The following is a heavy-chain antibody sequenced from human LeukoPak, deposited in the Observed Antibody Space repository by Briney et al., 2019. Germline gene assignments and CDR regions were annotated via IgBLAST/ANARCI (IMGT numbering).Heavy chain of an antibody. CDR1: GGSISSSSYY. CDR3: ARGIAVAGTIGLDY. Sequence: PSETLSLTCTVSGGSISSSSYYWGWIRQPPGEGLEWIGSIYYSGRTYYNPSLKSRVTISVDTSKNQFSLKLSSVTAADTAVYYCARGIAVAGTIGLDYWGQGTLVTVSS. V-gene: IGHV4-39*07. D-gene: IGHD6-19*01. CDR2: IYYSGRT. J-gene: IGHJ4*02.